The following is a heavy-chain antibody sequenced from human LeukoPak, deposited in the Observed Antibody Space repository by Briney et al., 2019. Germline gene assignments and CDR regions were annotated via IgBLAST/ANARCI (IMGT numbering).Heavy chain of an antibody. D-gene: IGHD3-3*01. CDR1: GGSISSYY. CDR2: IYYSGST. J-gene: IGHJ2*01. V-gene: IGHV4-59*01. CDR3: ARPPVLRFLEWPHHDFWYFDL. Sequence: PSETLSLTCTVSGGSISSYYWSWIRQPPGKGLEWIGYIYYSGSTNYNPSLKSRVTISVDTSKNQFSLKLSSVTAADTAVYYCARPPVLRFLEWPHHDFWYFDLWGRGTLVTVSS.